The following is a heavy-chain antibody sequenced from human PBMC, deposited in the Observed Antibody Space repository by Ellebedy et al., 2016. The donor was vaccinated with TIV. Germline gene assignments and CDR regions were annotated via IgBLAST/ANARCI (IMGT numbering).Heavy chain of an antibody. CDR3: ARDSRYNWNDWDFYHMDV. CDR2: INMNTGNP. Sequence: ASVKVSCKASGYTFSGYPIDWVRQAPGQGLEWLGWINMNTGNPTYAQGFGGRFVFSLDISVNTAYLQIDSLKAGDTAVYYCARDSRYNWNDWDFYHMDVWGTGATVTVSS. CDR1: GYTFSGYP. J-gene: IGHJ6*03. D-gene: IGHD1-1*01. V-gene: IGHV7-4-1*01.